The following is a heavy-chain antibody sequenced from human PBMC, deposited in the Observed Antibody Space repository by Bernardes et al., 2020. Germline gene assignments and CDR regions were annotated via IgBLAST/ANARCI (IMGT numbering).Heavy chain of an antibody. CDR2: IWYDGSNK. V-gene: IGHV3-33*01. CDR1: GFTFSSYG. D-gene: IGHD6-13*01. Sequence: GGSLRLSCAASGFTFSSYGMHWVRQAPGKGLEWVAVIWYDGSNKYYADSVKGRFTISRDNSKNTLYLQMNSLRAEETAVYYCARGKGPTIAAVPDYWGQGTLVTVSS. CDR3: ARGKGPTIAAVPDY. J-gene: IGHJ4*02.